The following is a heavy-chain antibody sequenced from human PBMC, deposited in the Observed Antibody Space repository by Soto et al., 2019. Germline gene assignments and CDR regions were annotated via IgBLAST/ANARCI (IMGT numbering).Heavy chain of an antibody. J-gene: IGHJ6*02. CDR3: TSDVDFGEEDV. CDR2: IYFNGST. CDR1: GGSVSGGSYY. D-gene: IGHD4-17*01. V-gene: IGHV4-61*01. Sequence: QVQLQESGPGRVKPSETLSLTCTVSGGSVSGGSYYWNWIRQPPGKGLEWIGYIYFNGSTNFIPSLKRRVTMSIDTSKIPSALKLSSVTAAQTTVYFCTSDVDFGEEDVWGQGTTVTVSS.